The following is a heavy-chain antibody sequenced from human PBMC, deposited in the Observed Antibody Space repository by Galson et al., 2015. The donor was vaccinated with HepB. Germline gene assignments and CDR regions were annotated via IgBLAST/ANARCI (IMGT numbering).Heavy chain of an antibody. V-gene: IGHV3-53*05. CDR1: GFNVNSNY. Sequence: SLRLSCAASGFNVNSNYMSWVRQAPGKGLEWVSVIYSGGSTYYADSVKGRFTISRDNSKNTLYLQMNGLRAEDTAVYYCARGTGYCSSTSCSPTLYYYYGMDVWGQGTTVTVSS. CDR2: IYSGGST. D-gene: IGHD2-2*01. CDR3: ARGTGYCSSTSCSPTLYYYYGMDV. J-gene: IGHJ6*02.